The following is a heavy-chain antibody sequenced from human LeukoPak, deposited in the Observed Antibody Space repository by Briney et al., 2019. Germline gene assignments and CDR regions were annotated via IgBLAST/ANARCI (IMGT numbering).Heavy chain of an antibody. D-gene: IGHD1-26*01. Sequence: GGSLRLSCAASGFTFSSYAMHWVRQAPGKGLEWVAVISYDGSNKYYADSVKGRFTISRDNSKNTLYLQMNSLRAEDTAVYYCARGGKWEHFDAFDIWGQGTMVTVSS. J-gene: IGHJ3*02. CDR1: GFTFSSYA. CDR2: ISYDGSNK. V-gene: IGHV3-30*04. CDR3: ARGGKWEHFDAFDI.